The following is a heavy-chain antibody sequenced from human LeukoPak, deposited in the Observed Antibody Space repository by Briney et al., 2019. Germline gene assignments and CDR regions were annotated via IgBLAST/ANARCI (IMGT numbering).Heavy chain of an antibody. CDR3: AKDIID. D-gene: IGHD3-10*01. CDR1: GFTLRNFA. V-gene: IGHV3-30*04. Sequence: GGSLRLSCAASGFTLRNFAMHWVRQAPGKGLEWVALMSYDGNNKYYAGSVKGRFTISRDNSRNTLYLQMNSLRAEDTAVYYCAKDIIDWGQGTLVTVSS. CDR2: MSYDGNNK. J-gene: IGHJ4*02.